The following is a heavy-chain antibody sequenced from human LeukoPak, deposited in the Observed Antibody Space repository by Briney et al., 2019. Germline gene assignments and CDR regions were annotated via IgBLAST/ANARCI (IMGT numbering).Heavy chain of an antibody. D-gene: IGHD5-12*01. J-gene: IGHJ6*04. CDR3: ARDAGLHYYYYYGMDV. V-gene: IGHV4-31*03. CDR1: GGSVSSGSYY. Sequence: SETLSLTCTVSGGSVSSGSYYWSWIRQPPGKGLEWIGYIYYSGSTYYNPSLKSRVTISVDTSKNQFSLKLSSVTAADTAVYYCARDAGLHYYYYYGMDVWGKGTTVTVSS. CDR2: IYYSGST.